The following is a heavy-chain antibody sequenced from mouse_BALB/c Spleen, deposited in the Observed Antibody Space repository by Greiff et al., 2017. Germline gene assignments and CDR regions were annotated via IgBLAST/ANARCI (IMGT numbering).Heavy chain of an antibody. Sequence: VQLVESGPGLVAPSQSLSITCTVSGFSLTSYGVHWVRQPPGKGLEWLGVIWAGGSTNYNSALMSRLSISKDNSKSQVFLKMNSLQTDDTAMYYCARDYYGSSYRYFDVWGAGTTVTVSS. CDR3: ARDYYGSSYRYFDV. J-gene: IGHJ1*01. V-gene: IGHV2-9*02. D-gene: IGHD1-1*01. CDR1: GFSLTSYG. CDR2: IWAGGST.